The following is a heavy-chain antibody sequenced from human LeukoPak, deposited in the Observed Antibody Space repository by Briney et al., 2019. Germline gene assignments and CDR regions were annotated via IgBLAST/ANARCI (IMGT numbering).Heavy chain of an antibody. CDR3: VRQMGMGVDS. D-gene: IGHD3-16*01. CDR1: GFTFSSYS. Sequence: PGGSLRFSCAASGFTFSSYSMNWVRQAPGKGLEWVSVIYGGGSTFYAGSVKGRFTISRDSSKNTVSLQMNSLRAEDTAVYYCVRQMGMGVDSWGQGTLVSVSS. V-gene: IGHV3-66*04. J-gene: IGHJ5*01. CDR2: IYGGGST.